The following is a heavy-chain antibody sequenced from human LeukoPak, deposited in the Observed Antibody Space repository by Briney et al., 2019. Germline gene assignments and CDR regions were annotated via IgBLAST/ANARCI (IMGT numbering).Heavy chain of an antibody. J-gene: IGHJ4*02. CDR2: ISSSGSTI. D-gene: IGHD3-10*01. V-gene: IGHV3-48*04. CDR1: GFTLSNAW. Sequence: PGGSLRLSCAASGFTLSNAWMNWVRQAPGKGLEWVSYISSSGSTIYYADSVKGRFTISRDNAKNSLYLQMNSLRVEDTAVYYCARVAKYYYGSETYYFFEHWGQGTPVTASS. CDR3: ARVAKYYYGSETYYFFEH.